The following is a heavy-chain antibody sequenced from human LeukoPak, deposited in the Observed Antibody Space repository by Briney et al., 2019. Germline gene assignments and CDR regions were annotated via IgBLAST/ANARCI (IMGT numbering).Heavy chain of an antibody. D-gene: IGHD3-10*01. J-gene: IGHJ4*02. CDR3: ARDGRFGELSDY. CDR2: ISAYNGNT. CDR1: GYTVISYG. V-gene: IGHV1-18*01. Sequence: ASVKVSCKASGYTVISYGISWVRQAPGQGLEWMGWISAYNGNTNYAQKLQGRVTMTTDTSTSTAYMELRSLRSDDTAVYHCARDGRFGELSDYWGQGTLVTVSS.